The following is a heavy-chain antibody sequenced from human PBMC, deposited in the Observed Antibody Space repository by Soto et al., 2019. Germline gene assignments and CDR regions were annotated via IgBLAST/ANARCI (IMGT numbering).Heavy chain of an antibody. V-gene: IGHV3-7*01. Sequence: GGSLRLSCGASGFTFSGFWLTWVRQAPGKGLEWVAKIKEDGSEKYYVDSVQGRFTISRDNAETALYLQMDSLRAEDSAIYYCVVGLDYWGQGILVTVSS. CDR3: VVGLDY. CDR2: IKEDGSEK. J-gene: IGHJ4*02. D-gene: IGHD1-26*01. CDR1: GFTFSGFW.